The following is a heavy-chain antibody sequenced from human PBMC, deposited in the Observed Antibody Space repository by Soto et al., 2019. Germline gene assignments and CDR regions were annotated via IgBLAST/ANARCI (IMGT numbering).Heavy chain of an antibody. V-gene: IGHV3-33*01. CDR3: ARGWTTSIDY. J-gene: IGHJ4*02. CDR2: IRYDGSDP. D-gene: IGHD4-17*01. Sequence: QVQLVESGGGVVQPGGSLRLSCGASGFTFRSYGMHWVRQAPGKGLEWVAVIRYDGSDPEYADSVKGRVTISRDNSQNMLYLQMSSLSADDTAVYYCARGWTTSIDYWGQGTLVTVSS. CDR1: GFTFRSYG.